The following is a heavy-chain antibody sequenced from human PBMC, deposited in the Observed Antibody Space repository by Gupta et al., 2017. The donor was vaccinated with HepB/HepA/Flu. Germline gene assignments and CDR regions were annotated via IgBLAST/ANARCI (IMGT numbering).Heavy chain of an antibody. D-gene: IGHD6-13*01. CDR3: AGFHGGSADGTLYGMDG. Sequence: QVHLVESGGGVVQPGRSLRISCAASGFTFSSYGMHWVRQAPGKGPEWLAMIWSDGSKEYYVDSVKGRFTITRDNPKNTLDLQMNNLRAGDTAGYYCAGFHGGSADGTLYGMDGWGQGTTVIVSS. J-gene: IGHJ6*02. CDR1: GFTFSSYG. V-gene: IGHV3-33*01. CDR2: IWSDGSKE.